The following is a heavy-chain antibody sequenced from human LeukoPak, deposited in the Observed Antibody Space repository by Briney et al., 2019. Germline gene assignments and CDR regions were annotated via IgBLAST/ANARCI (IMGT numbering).Heavy chain of an antibody. V-gene: IGHV5-51*01. CDR2: IYPGDSDA. D-gene: IGHD2-2*01. CDR3: ARESETSRRFYAP. CDR1: GYTFSNYW. Sequence: GESLKISCTGSGYTFSNYWIGWVRQMPGEGLEWMGIIYPGDSDATYSPSFRGQVTFSVDESRTTVYLEWTSLKASDTAMYFCARESETSRRFYAPWGQGTLVTVSS. J-gene: IGHJ5*02.